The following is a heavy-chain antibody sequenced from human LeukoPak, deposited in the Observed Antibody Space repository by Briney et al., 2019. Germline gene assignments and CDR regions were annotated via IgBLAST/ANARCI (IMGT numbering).Heavy chain of an antibody. CDR2: ISSSGGST. CDR3: AKDGWYYDSSGLGAFDV. CDR1: GFSFSTYA. J-gene: IGHJ3*01. D-gene: IGHD3-22*01. V-gene: IGHV3-23*01. Sequence: GGSLRLSCTASGFTSGFSFSTYAMSWVRQAPGKWLEWVSTISSSGGSTYYADSVKGRFTISRDNSKSTLYLQMDTLRADDTAVYYCAKDGWYYDSSGLGAFDVWGQGTMVTVSS.